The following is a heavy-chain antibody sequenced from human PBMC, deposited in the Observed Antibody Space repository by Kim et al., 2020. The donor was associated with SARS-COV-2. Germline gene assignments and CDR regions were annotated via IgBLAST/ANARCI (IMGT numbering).Heavy chain of an antibody. CDR3: ATLYRMATMGGYFDY. J-gene: IGHJ4*02. Sequence: GGSLRLSCAASGFTVSSNYMSWVRQAPGKGLEWVSVTYSGGSTYYADSVKGRFTISRDNSKNTLYLQMNSLRAEDTAVYYCATLYRMATMGGYFDYWGQG. CDR1: GFTVSSNY. CDR2: TYSGGST. D-gene: IGHD5-12*01. V-gene: IGHV3-53*01.